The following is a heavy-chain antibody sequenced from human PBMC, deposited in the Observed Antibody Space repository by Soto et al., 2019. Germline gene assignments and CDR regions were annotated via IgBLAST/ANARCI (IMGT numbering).Heavy chain of an antibody. V-gene: IGHV1-46*01. Sequence: ASVKVSCKASGYTFSNYYMHWVRQAPGQGLEWMGGINPNGDTTYYAQKFLGRLTVTRDTSTSTVYMELSSLRSEDTAVYYCATDLGAGYFDYWGQGTLVTVSS. J-gene: IGHJ4*02. CDR1: GYTFSNYY. CDR3: ATDLGAGYFDY. CDR2: INPNGDTT.